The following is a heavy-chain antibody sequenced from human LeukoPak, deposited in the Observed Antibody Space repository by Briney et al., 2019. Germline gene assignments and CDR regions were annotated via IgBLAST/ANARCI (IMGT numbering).Heavy chain of an antibody. CDR1: GYTLTELS. CDR2: FDPEAGEK. CDR3: ATDPVGYCNTNGCYSVDY. D-gene: IGHD2-15*01. J-gene: IGHJ4*02. Sequence: APVKVSCKVSGYTLTELSMHWVRQAPGKGLEWMGGFDPEAGEKIYAQKFQGRVTMTEDTSTDTAYMELSSLRSDDTAVYYCATDPVGYCNTNGCYSVDYWGQGTLVIVSS. V-gene: IGHV1-24*01.